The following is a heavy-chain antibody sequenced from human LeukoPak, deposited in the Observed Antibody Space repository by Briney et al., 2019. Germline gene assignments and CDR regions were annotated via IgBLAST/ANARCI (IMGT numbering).Heavy chain of an antibody. CDR3: AGGAAGYSYG. CDR1: GGSISSYY. J-gene: IGHJ4*02. D-gene: IGHD5-18*01. Sequence: PSETLSLTCSVSGGSISSYYWSWIRQPPGKGLEWIGHIYYSGSTNYNPSLKSRVTISIDTSKNQFSLRLRSVTPADTAVYYCAGGAAGYSYGWGQGTLVTVSS. V-gene: IGHV4-59*01. CDR2: IYYSGST.